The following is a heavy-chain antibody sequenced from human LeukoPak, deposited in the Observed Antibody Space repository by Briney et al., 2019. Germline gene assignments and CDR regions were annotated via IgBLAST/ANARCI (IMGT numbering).Heavy chain of an antibody. CDR2: MNPNSGNT. D-gene: IGHD4-17*01. CDR1: GYTFTSYD. J-gene: IGHJ4*02. Sequence: ASVKVSCKASGYTFTSYDINWVRQATGQGLEWMGWMNPNSGNTGYAQKFQGRVTMTRNTSISTAYMELGSLRSEDTAVYYCARYDDYGDLNFDYWGQGTLVTVSS. V-gene: IGHV1-8*01. CDR3: ARYDDYGDLNFDY.